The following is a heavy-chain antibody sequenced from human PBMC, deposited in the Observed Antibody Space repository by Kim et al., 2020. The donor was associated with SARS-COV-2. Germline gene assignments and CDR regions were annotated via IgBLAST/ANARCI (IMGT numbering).Heavy chain of an antibody. J-gene: IGHJ4*02. V-gene: IGHV4-59*08. CDR3: ARRYSGTYYFDY. D-gene: IGHD1-26*01. Sequence: KHNSSLQRRVTISVDTSKNQFSLKLSSVTAADTAVYYCARRYSGTYYFDYWGQGTLVTVSS.